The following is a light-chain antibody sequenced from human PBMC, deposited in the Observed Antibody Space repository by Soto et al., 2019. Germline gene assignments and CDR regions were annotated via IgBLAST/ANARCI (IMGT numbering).Light chain of an antibody. CDR1: QSVSSW. J-gene: IGKJ1*01. CDR3: QQYNTYWT. V-gene: IGKV1-5*01. Sequence: DIRMTQSPSTLSASVGDRVTITCRASQSVSSWLACYQQQSGQAPKLLIYDASNLESGVPSRFSGSGFGTEFTLTISMLQPDDFATYYCQQYNTYWTFGQGTKVEIK. CDR2: DAS.